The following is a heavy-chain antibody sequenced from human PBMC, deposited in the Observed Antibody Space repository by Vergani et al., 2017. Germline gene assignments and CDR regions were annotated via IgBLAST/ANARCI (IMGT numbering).Heavy chain of an antibody. D-gene: IGHD3-22*01. Sequence: QVQLVQSGAEVKKPGASVKVSCKASGYTFTGYYMHWVRQAPGQGLEWMGWINPNSGGTNYAQKFQGRVTMTRDTSISTAYMELSRLRSDDTAVYYCARGGYYDSSGYYMMDYYGMDVWGQGTTATVSS. CDR3: ARGGYYDSSGYYMMDYYGMDV. CDR2: INPNSGGT. CDR1: GYTFTGYY. V-gene: IGHV1-2*02. J-gene: IGHJ6*02.